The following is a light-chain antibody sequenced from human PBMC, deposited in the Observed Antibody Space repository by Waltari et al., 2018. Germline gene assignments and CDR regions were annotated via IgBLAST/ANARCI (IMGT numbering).Light chain of an antibody. V-gene: IGLV2-14*03. J-gene: IGLJ2*01. CDR2: DVR. Sequence: QSALTQPASVSGSPGQSITISCAGTRSDLGGYNSVSWYQQHPRKAPKLIIYDVRKRPSGVSNRFSGSKSGNTASLTISGLQAEDGADYYCSSYTTSSTYVFGGGTTLTVL. CDR3: SSYTTSSTYV. CDR1: RSDLGGYNS.